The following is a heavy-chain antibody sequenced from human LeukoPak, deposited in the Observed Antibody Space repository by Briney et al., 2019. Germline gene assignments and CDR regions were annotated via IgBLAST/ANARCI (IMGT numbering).Heavy chain of an antibody. CDR1: GFTFSSYA. D-gene: IGHD1-26*01. CDR2: IYSGGRT. V-gene: IGHV3-66*01. CDR3: ARDLSMGATRYWFDP. Sequence: GGSLRLSCAASGFTFSSYAMSWVRQAPGKGLEWVSVIYSGGRTYYADSVKGRFTISRDNLKNTLYLQMNSLRTEDTAVYYCARDLSMGATRYWFDPWGQGTLVTVSS. J-gene: IGHJ5*02.